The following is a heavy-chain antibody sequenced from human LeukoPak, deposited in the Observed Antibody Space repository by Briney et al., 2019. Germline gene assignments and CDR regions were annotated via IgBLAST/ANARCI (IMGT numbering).Heavy chain of an antibody. D-gene: IGHD3-16*01. CDR1: GFTFSDYA. CDR3: ARGGGLDV. J-gene: IGHJ6*02. Sequence: GGSLRLSCTASGFTFSDYAMSWARQAPGKGLEWVASINHNGNVNYYVDSVKGRFTISRDNAKNSLYLQMSNLRAEDTAVYFCARGGGLDVWGQGATVTVSS. CDR2: INHNGNVN. V-gene: IGHV3-7*03.